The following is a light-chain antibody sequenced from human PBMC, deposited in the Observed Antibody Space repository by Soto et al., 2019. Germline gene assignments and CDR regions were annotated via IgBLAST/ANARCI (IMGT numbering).Light chain of an antibody. V-gene: IGKV3-15*01. CDR1: QSVSIH. CDR3: QQYNNWPIT. CDR2: GAS. J-gene: IGKJ5*01. Sequence: ETVMTQSPGTLSVSLGERATLSCRASQSVSIHLAWYQQKPGQAPRLLIYGASTRATGIPARFSGSGSGTEFTLTISSLQSEDFAVYYCQQYNNWPITFGQGTRLEIK.